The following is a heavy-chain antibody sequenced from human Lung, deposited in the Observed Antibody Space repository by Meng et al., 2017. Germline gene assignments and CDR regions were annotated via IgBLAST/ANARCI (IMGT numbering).Heavy chain of an antibody. CDR1: GFTFSSYA. CDR2: ISGSGGST. Sequence: EVQLLESGGGLVQPGGSPRRSCVASGFTFSSYAMTWVRQDPGKGLEWVSSISGSGGSTYYADSVRGRFTISRDNSKNTVYLQMNSLRAEDTAIYYCVRRIEYSSSSGYWGQGTLVTVSS. D-gene: IGHD6-6*01. CDR3: VRRIEYSSSSGY. J-gene: IGHJ4*02. V-gene: IGHV3-23*01.